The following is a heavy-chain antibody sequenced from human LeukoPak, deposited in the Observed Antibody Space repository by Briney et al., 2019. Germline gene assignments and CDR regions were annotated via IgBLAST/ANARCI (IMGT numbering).Heavy chain of an antibody. CDR1: GFTFSSYG. J-gene: IGHJ6*03. CDR3: ARDALYSNYPGDYYYYMDV. D-gene: IGHD4-11*01. V-gene: IGHV3-33*01. CDR2: IWYDGSNK. Sequence: GGSLRLSCAASGFTFSSYGMHWVRQAPGKGLEWVAVIWYDGSNKYYADSVKGRFTISRDNSKNTLYLQMNSLRAEDTAVYYCARDALYSNYPGDYYYYMDVWGKGTTVTVSS.